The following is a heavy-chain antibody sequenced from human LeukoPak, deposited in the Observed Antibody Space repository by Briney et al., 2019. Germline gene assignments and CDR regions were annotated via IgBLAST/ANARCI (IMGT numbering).Heavy chain of an antibody. CDR3: AKDQATVVTPHYYYMDV. CDR2: IRYDGSNK. J-gene: IGHJ6*03. D-gene: IGHD4-23*01. V-gene: IGHV3-30*02. CDR1: GFSFSSYG. Sequence: GGSLRLSCAVSGFSFSSYGIHWVRQAPGKGLEWVTFIRYDGSNKYYADSVKGRFTISRDNSKNTLYLQMNSLRAEDTAVYYCAKDQATVVTPHYYYMDVWGKGTTVTISS.